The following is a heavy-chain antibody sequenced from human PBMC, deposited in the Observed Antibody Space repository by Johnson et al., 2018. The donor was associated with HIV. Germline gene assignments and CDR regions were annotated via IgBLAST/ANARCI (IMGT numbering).Heavy chain of an antibody. CDR2: ISYDGSNK. CDR3: ARAGAVCFDAFDI. CDR1: GITFSDYA. Sequence: QMQLVESGGGVVQPGRSLRLSCAASGITFSDYAMHWVRQAPGKGLEWVAVISYDGSNKYYADSVKGRFTISRDNSKNTLYLQMNSLRAEDTAVYYCARAGAVCFDAFDIWGQGTMVTVSS. J-gene: IGHJ3*02. D-gene: IGHD3-10*02. V-gene: IGHV3-30-3*01.